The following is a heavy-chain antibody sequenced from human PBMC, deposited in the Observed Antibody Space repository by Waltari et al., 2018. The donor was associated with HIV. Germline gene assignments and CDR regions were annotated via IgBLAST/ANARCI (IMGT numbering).Heavy chain of an antibody. CDR3: ARDSSISSRHYFYSNGMDV. D-gene: IGHD6-6*01. CDR1: ELTFSDAA. Sequence: QVRLVESGGGVVQPGRSLRLSCVASELTFSDAAFHWVRQAPGKGLEWRTIISHDGKKQDYADAVKGRFTISRDNSKDTLYLQMNSLRAEDTAVYFCARDSSISSRHYFYSNGMDVWGQGTTVIVSS. V-gene: IGHV3-30*04. CDR2: ISHDGKKQ. J-gene: IGHJ6*02.